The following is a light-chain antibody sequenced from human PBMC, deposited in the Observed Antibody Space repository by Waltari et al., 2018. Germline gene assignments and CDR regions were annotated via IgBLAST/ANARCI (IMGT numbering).Light chain of an antibody. J-gene: IGLJ1*01. CDR1: TSDIGAYNY. CDR2: DVS. CDR3: NSLTTTDTHV. Sequence: QSALTQPASVSGSPRQSIAISCTGTTSDIGAYNYFSWFQQHPVKVPKLIIYDVSNRPAGVSVLCTWSKSGNTATLTISGLQAEDEADYYCNSLTTTDTHVFGTGTKVTVL. V-gene: IGLV2-14*03.